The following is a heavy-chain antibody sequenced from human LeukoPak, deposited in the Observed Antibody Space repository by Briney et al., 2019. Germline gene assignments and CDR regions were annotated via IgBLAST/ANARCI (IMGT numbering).Heavy chain of an antibody. CDR1: GYTFTGYY. J-gene: IGHJ4*02. Sequence: ASVKVSCKASGYTFTGYYMHWVRQAPGQGLEWMGWISAYNGNTNYAQKLQGRVTMATDTSTSTAYMELRSLRSDDTAVYYCARFPPDTAMVKDYWGQGTLVTVSS. CDR2: ISAYNGNT. D-gene: IGHD5-18*01. V-gene: IGHV1-18*04. CDR3: ARFPPDTAMVKDY.